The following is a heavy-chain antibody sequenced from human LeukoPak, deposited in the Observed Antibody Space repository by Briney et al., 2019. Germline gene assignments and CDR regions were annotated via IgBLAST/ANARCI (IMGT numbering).Heavy chain of an antibody. J-gene: IGHJ6*03. CDR1: GITFSSYG. CDR2: IWYDGSNK. CDR3: ARDYYYYYMDV. V-gene: IGHV3-33*01. Sequence: PACSPTLSCAASGITFSSYGMHWVRQAPGKGLEWVAVIWYDGSNKYYADSVKGRFTISRDNSKNTLYPQMNSLRAEDTAVYYCARDYYYYYMDVWGKGTTVTVSS.